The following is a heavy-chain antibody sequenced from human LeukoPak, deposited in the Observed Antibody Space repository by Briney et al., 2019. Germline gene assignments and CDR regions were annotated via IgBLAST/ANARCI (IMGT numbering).Heavy chain of an antibody. Sequence: PGGSLRLSCAASGFTFSSYSMNWVRQAPGKGLEWVSSISSSSSYIYYADSVKGRFTISRDNSKNTLYLQMNSLRAGDTAVYYCARDLAAAGTWFDPWGQGTLVTVSS. V-gene: IGHV3-21*01. CDR3: ARDLAAAGTWFDP. CDR1: GFTFSSYS. D-gene: IGHD6-13*01. J-gene: IGHJ5*02. CDR2: ISSSSSYI.